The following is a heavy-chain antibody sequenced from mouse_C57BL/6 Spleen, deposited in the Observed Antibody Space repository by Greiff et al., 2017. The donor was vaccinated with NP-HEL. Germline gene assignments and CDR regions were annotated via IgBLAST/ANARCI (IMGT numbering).Heavy chain of an antibody. CDR2: IDPETGGT. J-gene: IGHJ4*01. V-gene: IGHV1-15*01. Sequence: QVQLQQSGAELVRPGASVTLSCKASGYTFTDYEMHWVKQTPVHGLEWIGAIDPETGGTAYNQKFKGKAILTADKSSSTAYMELRSLTSEDSAVYYCTRDYGLYYAMDYWGQGTSVTVSS. CDR3: TRDYGLYYAMDY. D-gene: IGHD1-1*02. CDR1: GYTFTDYE.